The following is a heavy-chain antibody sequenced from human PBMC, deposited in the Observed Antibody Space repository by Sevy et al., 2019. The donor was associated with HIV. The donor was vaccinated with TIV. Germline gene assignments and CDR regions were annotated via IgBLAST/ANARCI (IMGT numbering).Heavy chain of an antibody. CDR2: ISGDNST. CDR3: AKAPFYGFWSGYYAFYGMDV. Sequence: GGSLRLSCGASGFTFSSYAMSWVRQAPGKGLEWVSSISGDNSTYYADSVEGRFTISRDNSQNTLYLLMNSLRAEDTADYYCAKAPFYGFWSGYYAFYGMDVWGQGTTVTVSS. CDR1: GFTFSSYA. D-gene: IGHD3-3*01. V-gene: IGHV3-23*01. J-gene: IGHJ6*02.